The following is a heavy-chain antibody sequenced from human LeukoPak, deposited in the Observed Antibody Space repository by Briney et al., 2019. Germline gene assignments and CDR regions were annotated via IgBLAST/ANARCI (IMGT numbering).Heavy chain of an antibody. CDR3: ARAHIAPKTAVAFDI. J-gene: IGHJ3*02. D-gene: IGHD6-13*01. Sequence: SVKVSCKASGCTFSSYAISWVRQAPGQGLEWMGGIIPIFGTANYAQKFQGRVTITTDESTSTAYMELSSLRSEDTAVYYCARAHIAPKTAVAFDIWGQGTMVTVSS. CDR2: IIPIFGTA. V-gene: IGHV1-69*05. CDR1: GCTFSSYA.